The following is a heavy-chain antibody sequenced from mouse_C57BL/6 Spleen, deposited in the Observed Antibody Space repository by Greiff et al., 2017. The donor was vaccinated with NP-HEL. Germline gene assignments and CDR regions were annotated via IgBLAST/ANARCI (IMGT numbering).Heavy chain of an antibody. D-gene: IGHD2-4*01. CDR1: GYTFTEYT. J-gene: IGHJ4*01. CDR3: ARNEDRRYYDYGNYYAMDY. V-gene: IGHV1-62-2*01. CDR2: FYPGSGSI. Sequence: VQLQQSGAELVKPGASVKLSCKASGYTFTEYTIHWVKQRSGQGLEWIGWFYPGSGSIKYNEKFKDKATLTADKSSSTVYMELSRLTSEDSAVYFCARNEDRRYYDYGNYYAMDYWGQGTSVTVSS.